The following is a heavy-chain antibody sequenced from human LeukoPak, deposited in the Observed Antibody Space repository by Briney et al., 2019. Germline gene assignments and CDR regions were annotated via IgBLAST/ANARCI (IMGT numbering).Heavy chain of an antibody. J-gene: IGHJ4*02. Sequence: ASVKVSCKASGYTFTNYGISWVRRAPGQGLECMGWISAYNGNTKYVQKSQGRVTMTTDTSTSTAYMELRSLRSDDTAVYYCARDLTPRRNYDNSGYQIVSAFWGQGTLVTVSS. CDR3: ARDLTPRRNYDNSGYQIVSAF. D-gene: IGHD3-22*01. V-gene: IGHV1-18*01. CDR2: ISAYNGNT. CDR1: GYTFTNYG.